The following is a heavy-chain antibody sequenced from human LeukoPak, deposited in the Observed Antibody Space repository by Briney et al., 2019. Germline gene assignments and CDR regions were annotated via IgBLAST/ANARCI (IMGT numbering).Heavy chain of an antibody. V-gene: IGHV3-23*01. CDR2: ISGSGGST. CDR3: AKNFAPYPY. J-gene: IGHJ4*02. CDR1: GLSVSNNY. Sequence: GGSLRLSCAVSGLSVSNNYMSWVRQAPGKGLEWVSAISGSGGSTYYADSVKGRFTISRDNSKNTLYLQMNSLRAEDTAVYYCAKNFAPYPYWGQGTLVTVSS.